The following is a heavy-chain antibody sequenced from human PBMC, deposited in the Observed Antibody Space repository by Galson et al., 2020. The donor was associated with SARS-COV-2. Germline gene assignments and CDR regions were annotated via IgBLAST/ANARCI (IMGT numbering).Heavy chain of an antibody. CDR1: GGSISSYY. CDR3: ARRLQYYRGMDV. V-gene: IGHV4-59*08. J-gene: IGHJ6*02. CDR2: VHESGST. Sequence: SETLSLTCTVSGGSISSYYWNWIRQAPGQGLEYIGYVHESGSTNYSPSLKSRVTISVDSSKNQFSLKVKSVTAADTAVYYCARRLQYYRGMDVWGQGTTVSVSS.